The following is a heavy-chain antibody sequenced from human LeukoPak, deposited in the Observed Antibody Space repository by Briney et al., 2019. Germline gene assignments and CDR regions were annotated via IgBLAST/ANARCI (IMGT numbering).Heavy chain of an antibody. V-gene: IGHV3-23*01. CDR1: GFTFSSYA. Sequence: QPGGSLRLSCAASGFTFSSYAMSWVRQAPGKGLEWVSAISGSGGSTYYADSVKGRFTISRDNSKNTLYLQMNSLRAEDTAVYYCATDPIWFGESTDYWGQGTLVTVSS. J-gene: IGHJ4*02. CDR2: ISGSGGST. D-gene: IGHD3-10*01. CDR3: ATDPIWFGESTDY.